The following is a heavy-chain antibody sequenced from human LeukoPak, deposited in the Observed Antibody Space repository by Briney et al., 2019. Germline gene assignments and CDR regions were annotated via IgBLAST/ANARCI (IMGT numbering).Heavy chain of an antibody. Sequence: GGSLRLSCAASGFTFSSYWMSWVRQAPGKGLEWVANIKQEGSEKYYVDSVKGRFTISRDNAKNSLYLQMNSLRAEDTAVYYCATFPFRYRSGWSGHFDYWGQGTLVTVSS. CDR1: GFTFSSYW. CDR3: ATFPFRYRSGWSGHFDY. J-gene: IGHJ4*02. D-gene: IGHD6-19*01. CDR2: IKQEGSEK. V-gene: IGHV3-7*01.